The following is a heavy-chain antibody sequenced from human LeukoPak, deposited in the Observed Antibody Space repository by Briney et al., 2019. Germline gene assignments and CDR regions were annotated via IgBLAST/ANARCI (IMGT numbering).Heavy chain of an antibody. D-gene: IGHD3-9*01. Sequence: GTSLRLSCVASGVTFTNYAMSWVRQAPGKGLEWVSANTGSDGSSYFADFVKGRFTISRDNSKNTLYLQVNSLRAEDTAVYYCAKWGDYDILTGYYVPDYWGQGTLVTVSS. CDR3: AKWGDYDILTGYYVPDY. V-gene: IGHV3-23*01. CDR1: GVTFTNYA. CDR2: NTGSDGSS. J-gene: IGHJ4*02.